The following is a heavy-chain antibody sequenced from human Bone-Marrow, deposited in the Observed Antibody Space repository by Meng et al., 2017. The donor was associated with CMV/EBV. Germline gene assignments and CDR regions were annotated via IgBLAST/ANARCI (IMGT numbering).Heavy chain of an antibody. J-gene: IGHJ6*02. V-gene: IGHV3-13*01. CDR1: GFTFNTYD. CDR2: IGTAGDT. D-gene: IGHD6-6*01. CDR3: ARAKSSSGSLSVLGMDV. Sequence: GGSLRLSCAASGFTFNTYDMHWVRQATGKGLEWVSAIGTAGDTYYPGSVKGRFTISRENAKNSLYLQMNSLRAGDTAVYYCARAKSSSGSLSVLGMDVWGQGTTVTVSS.